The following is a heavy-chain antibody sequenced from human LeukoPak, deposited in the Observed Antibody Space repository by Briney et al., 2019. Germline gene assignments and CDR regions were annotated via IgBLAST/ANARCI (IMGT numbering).Heavy chain of an antibody. CDR3: ARGLWASDSFDI. V-gene: IGHV6-1*01. CDR1: GDSVSSNSAA. CDR2: TYYRSKWYN. Sequence: SQTLSLTCAISGDSVSSNSAAWNWIRPSPSRGLEWLGRTYYRSKWYNDYAVSVKSRIAINPDTSKNQFSLQLNSVTPEDTAVYYCARGLWASDSFDIWGQGTMVTVSS. J-gene: IGHJ3*02. D-gene: IGHD7-27*01.